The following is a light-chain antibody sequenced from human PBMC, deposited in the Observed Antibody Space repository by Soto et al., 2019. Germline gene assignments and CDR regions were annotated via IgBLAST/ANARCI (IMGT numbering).Light chain of an antibody. J-gene: IGKJ5*01. CDR2: AAS. CDR3: QQSYSTPPH. V-gene: IGKV1-39*01. Sequence: DIQMTQSPSSLSASVGDRVTITCRASQSISSYLNWYQQKPGKAPKLLIYAASSLQSGVPSRFSGSGSGTDFTLTISSLQPEDFATYYCQQSYSTPPHVGQGTRLEIK. CDR1: QSISSY.